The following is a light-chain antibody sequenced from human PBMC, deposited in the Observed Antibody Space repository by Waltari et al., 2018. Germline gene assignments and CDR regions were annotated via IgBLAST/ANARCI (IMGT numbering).Light chain of an antibody. CDR1: QSVSRH. Sequence: EIVLTQSPATLSLSPGKRATLSCRASQSVSRHLAWYQQKPGQAPRLLIYDASNRAPGIPLRFSGSGSGTDFTLTISSLEPEDFAVYYCQQRSTWPSLTFGGGTKVEIK. CDR3: QQRSTWPSLT. V-gene: IGKV3-11*01. CDR2: DAS. J-gene: IGKJ4*01.